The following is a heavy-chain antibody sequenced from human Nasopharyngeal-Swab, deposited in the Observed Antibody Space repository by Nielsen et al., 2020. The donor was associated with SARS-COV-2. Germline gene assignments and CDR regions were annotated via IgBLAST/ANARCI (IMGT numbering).Heavy chain of an antibody. J-gene: IGHJ3*02. Sequence: ASVKVSCKASGYTFTGYYMHWVRQAPGQGLEWMGWINPNSGGTNYAQKFQGRVTMTRDTSISTAYMELRRLRSDDTAVYYCARDQTISSNAFDIWGQGTMVTVSS. CDR2: INPNSGGT. D-gene: IGHD2-2*01. CDR1: GYTFTGYY. V-gene: IGHV1-2*02. CDR3: ARDQTISSNAFDI.